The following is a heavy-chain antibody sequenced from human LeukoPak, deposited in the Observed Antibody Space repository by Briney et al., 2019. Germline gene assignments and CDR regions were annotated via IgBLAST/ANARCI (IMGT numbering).Heavy chain of an antibody. CDR3: ATGVGYSGYRSGLNAFDI. CDR2: IYYSGST. J-gene: IGHJ3*02. V-gene: IGHV4-31*03. D-gene: IGHD5-12*01. Sequence: SETLSLTCTVSGGSISSGGYYWSWIRQHPGKGLEWIGYIYYSGSTYYNPSLKSRVTISVDTSKNQFSLKLSSVTAADTAVYYCATGVGYSGYRSGLNAFDIWGQGTMVTVSS. CDR1: GGSISSGGYY.